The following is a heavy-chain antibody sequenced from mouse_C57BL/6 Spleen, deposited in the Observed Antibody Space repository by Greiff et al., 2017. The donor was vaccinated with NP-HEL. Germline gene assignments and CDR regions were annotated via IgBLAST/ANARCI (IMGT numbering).Heavy chain of an antibody. Sequence: VQLQQSGPELVKPGASVKISCKASGYTFTDYYMNWVKQSHGKSLEWIGDINPNNGGTSYNQKFKGKATLTVDKSSSTAYMELRSLTSEDSAVYYGAKGDPGWYFDVWGTGTTVTVSS. D-gene: IGHD3-3*01. CDR3: AKGDPGWYFDV. J-gene: IGHJ1*03. CDR1: GYTFTDYY. CDR2: INPNNGGT. V-gene: IGHV1-26*01.